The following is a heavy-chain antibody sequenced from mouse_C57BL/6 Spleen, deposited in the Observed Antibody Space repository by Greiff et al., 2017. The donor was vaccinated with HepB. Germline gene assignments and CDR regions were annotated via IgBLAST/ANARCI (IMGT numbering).Heavy chain of an antibody. D-gene: IGHD2-4*01. J-gene: IGHJ3*01. CDR3: ARGGDYDFWFAY. CDR1: GYSITSGYY. V-gene: IGHV3-6*01. Sequence: EVQLQQSGPGLVKPSQSLSLTCSVTGYSITSGYYWNWIRQFPGNKLEWMGYISYDGSNNYNPSLKNRISITRDTSKNQFFLKLNSVTTEDTATYYCARGGDYDFWFAYWGQGTLVTVSA. CDR2: ISYDGSN.